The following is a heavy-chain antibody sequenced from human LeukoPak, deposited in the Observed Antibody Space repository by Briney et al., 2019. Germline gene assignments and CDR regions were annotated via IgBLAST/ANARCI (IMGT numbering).Heavy chain of an antibody. CDR2: ISNGNT. CDR3: VREAGYCASVCLKSNWFDP. Sequence: PGGSLRLSCAASGFPFSNHAMSWVRQPPGKGLERVSAISNGNTYYADSVRGRFTISRDDSKNMVYLQMNSLRVEDTARYYCVREAGYCASVCLKSNWFDPWGQGTLVTVSS. J-gene: IGHJ5*02. D-gene: IGHD2-21*02. V-gene: IGHV3-23*01. CDR1: GFPFSNHA.